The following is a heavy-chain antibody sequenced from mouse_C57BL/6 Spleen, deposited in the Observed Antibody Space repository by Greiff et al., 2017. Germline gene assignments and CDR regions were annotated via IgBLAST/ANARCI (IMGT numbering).Heavy chain of an antibody. CDR1: GFTFSDSG. CDR2: ISSGSSTI. D-gene: IGHD1-1*01. V-gene: IGHV5-17*01. J-gene: IGHJ1*03. Sequence: EVKLMESGGGLVKPGGSLKLSCAASGFTFSDSGMHWVRQAPEQGLEWVAYISSGSSTIYYADTVKGRFTISRDNAKNTLFLQMTSLRSEDTAMYYCARGDYYGSSYRFYWYFDVWGTGTTVTVSA. CDR3: ARGDYYGSSYRFYWYFDV.